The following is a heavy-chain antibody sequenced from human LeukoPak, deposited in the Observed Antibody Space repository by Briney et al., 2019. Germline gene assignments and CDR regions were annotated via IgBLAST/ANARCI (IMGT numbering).Heavy chain of an antibody. J-gene: IGHJ4*02. V-gene: IGHV3-23*01. D-gene: IGHD6-19*01. CDR3: ANTEEAGTVRFDY. Sequence: GGSLRLSCAASGFTFSSYAMSWVRQAPGKGLEWVSAISGSGGSTYYAGSVKGRFTISRDNSKNTLYLQMNSLRAEDMAVYYCANTEEAGTVRFDYWGQGTLVTVSS. CDR2: ISGSGGST. CDR1: GFTFSSYA.